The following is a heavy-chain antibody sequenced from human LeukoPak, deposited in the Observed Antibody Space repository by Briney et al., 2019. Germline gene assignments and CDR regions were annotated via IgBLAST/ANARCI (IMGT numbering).Heavy chain of an antibody. CDR1: GFTVRSNY. V-gene: IGHV3-53*01. J-gene: IGHJ5*02. CDR3: ARTVGYGDYHWFDP. CDR2: IYTGVST. D-gene: IGHD4-17*01. Sequence: GGSLRLSCAASGFTVRSNYMNWVRQAPGKGLEWVSVIYTGVSTYYADSVKGRFTISRDNSKNTLYLQMNSLRAEDTAVYYCARTVGYGDYHWFDPWGQGTLVTVSS.